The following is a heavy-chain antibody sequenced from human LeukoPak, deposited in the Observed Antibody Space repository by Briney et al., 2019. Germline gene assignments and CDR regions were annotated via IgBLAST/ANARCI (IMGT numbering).Heavy chain of an antibody. CDR2: IRSKANSYAT. CDR3: TRHGITMVRGQPENDY. CDR1: GFTFSGSA. D-gene: IGHD3-10*01. V-gene: IGHV3-73*01. Sequence: GGSLRLSCAASGFTFSGSAMHWVRQASGKGLGWVGRIRSKANSYATAYAASVKGRFTISRDDSKNTAYLQMNSLKTEDTAVYYCTRHGITMVRGQPENDYWGQGTLVTVSS. J-gene: IGHJ4*02.